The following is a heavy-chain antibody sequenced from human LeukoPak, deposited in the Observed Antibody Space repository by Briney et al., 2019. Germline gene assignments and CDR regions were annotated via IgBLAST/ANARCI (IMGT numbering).Heavy chain of an antibody. V-gene: IGHV3-7*04. J-gene: IGHJ4*02. CDR3: ARGIEEWLYLYY. CDR2: MNRDGSEK. CDR1: GFTFSSYA. D-gene: IGHD3-3*01. Sequence: PGGSLRLSCAASGFTFSSYAMSWVRQAPGKGLEYVATMNRDGSEKYYVDSVKGRFTISRDNSKNSLYLQMDSLRAEDTAVYYCARGIEEWLYLYYWGQGALVTVAS.